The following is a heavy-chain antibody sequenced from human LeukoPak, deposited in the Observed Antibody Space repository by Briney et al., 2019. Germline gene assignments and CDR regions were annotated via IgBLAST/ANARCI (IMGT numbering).Heavy chain of an antibody. J-gene: IGHJ4*02. CDR2: IRSKTDGGTI. Sequence: GGSLRLSCVASGFTLKNAWMSWVRQAPGKGLEWVGCIRSKTDGGTIDYAAPVKGRFTISRDDSKNTLYLQMNSLKTEDTAVYYCTTGTEQQWLSLDYWGQGTLVTVSS. CDR1: GFTLKNAW. V-gene: IGHV3-15*01. CDR3: TTGTEQQWLSLDY. D-gene: IGHD6-19*01.